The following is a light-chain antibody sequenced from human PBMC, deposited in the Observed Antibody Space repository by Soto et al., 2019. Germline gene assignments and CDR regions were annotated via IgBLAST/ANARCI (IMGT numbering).Light chain of an antibody. CDR3: AAWDDSLIAMV. Sequence: QSVLTQPPSASGTPGQRVTISCSGSSSNIGSNTVNWYQQFPGTAPKLLIYSSNQRPSGVPDRFSGSKSGTSASLAISGLQSEDEADYYCAAWDDSLIAMVFGGGTQLTVL. CDR2: SSN. J-gene: IGLJ3*02. CDR1: SSNIGSNT. V-gene: IGLV1-44*01.